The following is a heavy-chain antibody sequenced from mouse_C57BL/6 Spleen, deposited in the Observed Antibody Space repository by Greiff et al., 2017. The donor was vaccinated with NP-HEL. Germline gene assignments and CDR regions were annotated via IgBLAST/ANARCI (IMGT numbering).Heavy chain of an antibody. CDR3: AMDYGYYFDY. CDR2: INPYNGGT. Sequence: VQLQQSGPVLVKPGASVKMSCKASGYTFTDYYMNWVKQSHGKSLEWIGVINPYNGGTSYNQKFKGKATLTVDKYYSTAYMELNSLTSEDSAVYYCAMDYGYYFDYWGQGTTLTVSS. CDR1: GYTFTDYY. J-gene: IGHJ2*01. V-gene: IGHV1-19*01. D-gene: IGHD2-4*01.